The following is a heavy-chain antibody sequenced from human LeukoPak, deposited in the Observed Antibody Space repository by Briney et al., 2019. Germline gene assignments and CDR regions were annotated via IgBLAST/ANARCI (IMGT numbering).Heavy chain of an antibody. CDR2: IIPIFGTA. Sequence: GSSVKVSCKASGGTFSSYAISWVRQAPGQGLEWMGGIIPIFGTANYAQKFQGRVTITTDESTSTAYMELSGLRSEDTAVYYCARDRGDCSSTSCYHWFDPWGQGTLVTVSS. CDR3: ARDRGDCSSTSCYHWFDP. D-gene: IGHD2-2*01. V-gene: IGHV1-69*05. J-gene: IGHJ5*02. CDR1: GGTFSSYA.